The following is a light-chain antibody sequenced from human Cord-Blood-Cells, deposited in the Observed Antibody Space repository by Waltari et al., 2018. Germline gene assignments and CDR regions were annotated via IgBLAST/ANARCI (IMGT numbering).Light chain of an antibody. J-gene: IGLJ3*02. CDR1: SSDVGGYNY. CDR2: DVS. Sequence: QSALTQPASVSGSPGQSITISCTGTSSDVGGYNYVSWYQQHPGKAPKLMIYDVSKRPSVVSNRFSGSKSFNTASLTISGLQAEDEADYYCSSYTSSSTWVFGGGTKLTVL. CDR3: SSYTSSSTWV. V-gene: IGLV2-14*01.